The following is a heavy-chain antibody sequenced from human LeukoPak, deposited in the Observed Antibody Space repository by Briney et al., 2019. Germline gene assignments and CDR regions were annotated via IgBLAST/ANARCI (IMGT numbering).Heavy chain of an antibody. V-gene: IGHV3-23*01. CDR3: ANLEASGGTSAPLEY. Sequence: GGSLRLSCAASGFTFSRHAMTWVRQAPGKGLEWVSSLNGGRGDITHYADSVKGRFTISRDNSKDTLYLQMNSLRAEDTAIYYCANLEASGGTSAPLEYWGQGTLVTVSS. D-gene: IGHD3-3*01. J-gene: IGHJ4*02. CDR1: GFTFSRHA. CDR2: LNGGRGDIT.